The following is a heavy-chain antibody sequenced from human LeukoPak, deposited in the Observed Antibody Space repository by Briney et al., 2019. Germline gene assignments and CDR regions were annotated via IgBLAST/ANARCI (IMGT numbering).Heavy chain of an antibody. CDR3: ARDLAVAGPYYYGMDV. J-gene: IGHJ6*02. V-gene: IGHV1-2*04. CDR1: GYTFTGYY. CDR2: INPNSGGT. D-gene: IGHD6-19*01. Sequence: ASVNVSCKASGYTFTGYYMHWVRQAPGQGLEWMGWINPNSGGTNYAQKFQGWVTMTRDTSISTAYMELSRLRSDDTAVYYCARDLAVAGPYYYGMDVWGQGTTVTVSS.